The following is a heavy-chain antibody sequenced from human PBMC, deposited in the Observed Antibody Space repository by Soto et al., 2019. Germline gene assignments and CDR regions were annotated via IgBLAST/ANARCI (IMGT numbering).Heavy chain of an antibody. CDR2: MNPNSGNT. V-gene: IGHV1-8*02. J-gene: IGHJ3*02. CDR1: GYTFTNYG. D-gene: IGHD2-2*01. Sequence: ASVKVSCKASGYTFTNYGISWVRQATGQGLEWMGWMNPNSGNTGYAQKFQGRVTMTRNTSISTAYMELSSLRSEDTAVYYCASEGYSSRGCSWEGFDIWGQGTLVTVSS. CDR3: ASEGYSSRGCSWEGFDI.